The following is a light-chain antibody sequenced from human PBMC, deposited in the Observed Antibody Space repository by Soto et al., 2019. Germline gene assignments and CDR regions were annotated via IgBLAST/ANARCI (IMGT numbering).Light chain of an antibody. CDR2: GAS. Sequence: EIVLTQSPGTLSLSPGERATLSCRASQSVSSSYLAWYQHKPGQAPRLLIYGASSRATGIPDRFSGSGSGTDCTLTISRLEHDDFAVYYCQQYGSSPHTFGQGTKLEIK. J-gene: IGKJ2*01. V-gene: IGKV3-20*01. CDR1: QSVSSSY. CDR3: QQYGSSPHT.